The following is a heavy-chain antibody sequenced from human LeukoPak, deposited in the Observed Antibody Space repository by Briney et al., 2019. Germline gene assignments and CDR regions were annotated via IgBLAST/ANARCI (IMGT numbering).Heavy chain of an antibody. CDR1: GFTFSSYW. D-gene: IGHD4-17*01. CDR3: AKGGTTVMGYYYYGMDV. Sequence: GGSLRLSCAASGFTFSSYWMSWVRQAPGKGLEWVANIKQDGSEKYYVDSVKGRFTISRDNAKNSLYLQMNSLRAEDTAVYYCAKGGTTVMGYYYYGMDVWGQGTTVTVSS. V-gene: IGHV3-7*01. J-gene: IGHJ6*02. CDR2: IKQDGSEK.